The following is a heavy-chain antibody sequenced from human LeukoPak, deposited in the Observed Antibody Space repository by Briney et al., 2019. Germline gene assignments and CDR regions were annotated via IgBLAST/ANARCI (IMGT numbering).Heavy chain of an antibody. CDR2: INHRGST. J-gene: IGHJ4*02. Sequence: SETLSLTCAVYGGSFSGYYWSWIRQPPGKGLEWIGEINHRGSTNYNPSLKSRVTISVDTSKNQFSLKLSSVTAADTAVYYCASLKGLFDYFDYWGQGILVTVYS. CDR3: ASLKGLFDYFDY. V-gene: IGHV4-34*01. D-gene: IGHD3-22*01. CDR1: GGSFSGYY.